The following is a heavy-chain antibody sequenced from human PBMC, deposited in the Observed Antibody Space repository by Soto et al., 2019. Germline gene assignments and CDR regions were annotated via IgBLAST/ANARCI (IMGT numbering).Heavy chain of an antibody. V-gene: IGHV1-69*13. CDR3: AGFVRPRILWSYFDC. D-gene: IGHD3-10*01. Sequence: ASVKVSCKASGGTFSSYAISWVRQAPGQGLEWMGGIIPIFGTANYAQKFQGRVTITADESTSTAYMELSSLRSEDTAVYYCAGFVRPRILWSYFDCWGRGTLVTVSS. CDR1: GGTFSSYA. J-gene: IGHJ4*02. CDR2: IIPIFGTA.